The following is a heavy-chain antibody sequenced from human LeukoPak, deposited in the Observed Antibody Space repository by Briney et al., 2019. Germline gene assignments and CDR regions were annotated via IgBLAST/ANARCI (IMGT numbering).Heavy chain of an antibody. J-gene: IGHJ4*02. CDR2: MTGPADTT. CDR1: GFNINNFA. V-gene: IGHV3-23*01. Sequence: PGGSLRLSCAASGFNINNFAMSWVRQAPGKGLEWLSAMTGPADTTYYAESVKGRFTISRDYSKSMVFLQMNSLRVEDTAIYYCAKGAEIDHWGQGTLVTVSS. CDR3: AKGAEIDH.